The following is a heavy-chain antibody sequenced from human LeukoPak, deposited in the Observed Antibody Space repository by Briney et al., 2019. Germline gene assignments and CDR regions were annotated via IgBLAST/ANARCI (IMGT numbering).Heavy chain of an antibody. CDR1: GFSFSDYS. V-gene: IGHV3-48*01. CDR2: ITSDSRTK. CDR3: ARDSPSSTSWGY. J-gene: IGHJ4*02. Sequence: GGSLRLSCAASGFSFSDYSMNWVRQAPGKGLEWVSYITSDSRTKYYADSVKGRFTISRDNSKNTLYLQMNSLRAEDTAVYYCARDSPSSTSWGYWGQGTLVTVSS. D-gene: IGHD2-2*01.